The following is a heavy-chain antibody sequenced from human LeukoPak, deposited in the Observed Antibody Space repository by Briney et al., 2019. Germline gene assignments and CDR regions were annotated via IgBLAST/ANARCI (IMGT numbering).Heavy chain of an antibody. D-gene: IGHD4-17*01. Sequence: PGGSLRLSCAASGFTFSSYAMSWVRQAPGKGLEWVSAISGSGGSTYYADSVKGRFTISRDNSKNTLYLQMNSLRAEDTAVYYCAKDLYIDYGDYNSLFGAFDIWGQGTMVTVSP. J-gene: IGHJ3*02. CDR3: AKDLYIDYGDYNSLFGAFDI. V-gene: IGHV3-23*01. CDR2: ISGSGGST. CDR1: GFTFSSYA.